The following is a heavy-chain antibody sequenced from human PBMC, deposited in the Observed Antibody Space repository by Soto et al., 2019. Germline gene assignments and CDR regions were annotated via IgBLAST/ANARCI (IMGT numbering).Heavy chain of an antibody. J-gene: IGHJ4*02. CDR3: ARDLGYYESSGYFDY. Sequence: GGSLRPSCAASGFTFSDYYMSWIRQAPGKGLEWVSYIGSSDNIIYYADSVKGRFTISRDNAKNSLYLQMNSLRAEDTAVYYCARDLGYYESSGYFDYWGQGTLVTVSS. D-gene: IGHD3-22*01. CDR1: GFTFSDYY. V-gene: IGHV3-11*01. CDR2: IGSSDNII.